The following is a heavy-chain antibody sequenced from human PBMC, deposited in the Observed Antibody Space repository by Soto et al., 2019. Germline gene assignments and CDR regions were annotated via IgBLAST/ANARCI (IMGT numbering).Heavy chain of an antibody. Sequence: SETLSLTCTVSGGSINSGDYYWSWIRQTPGKGLEWIGYISYSGSTHYNPSLKSRVTISLDTSKNHFSLTLRSVTAADTAVYYCARDDAYYFDTTTAYFFYYWGQGTLVTVSS. CDR1: GGSINSGDYY. J-gene: IGHJ4*02. CDR2: ISYSGST. V-gene: IGHV4-30-4*01. CDR3: ARDDAYYFDTTTAYFFYY. D-gene: IGHD3-22*01.